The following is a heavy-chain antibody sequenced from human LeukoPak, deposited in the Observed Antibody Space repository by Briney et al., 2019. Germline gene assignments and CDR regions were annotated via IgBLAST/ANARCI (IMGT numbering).Heavy chain of an antibody. V-gene: IGHV1-2*02. Sequence: GASVKVSCKASGYTFTGYYMHWARQAPGQGLEWMGWINPNSGGTNYAQKFQGRVTMTRDTSISTAYMELSSLRSEDTAVYYCARGFPYDDPTEGYYYLMDVWGQGTTVTVSS. CDR2: INPNSGGT. CDR3: ARGFPYDDPTEGYYYLMDV. J-gene: IGHJ6*02. CDR1: GYTFTGYY. D-gene: IGHD4-17*01.